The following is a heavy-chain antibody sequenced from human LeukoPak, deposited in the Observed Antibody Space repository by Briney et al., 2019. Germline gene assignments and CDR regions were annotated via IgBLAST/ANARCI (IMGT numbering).Heavy chain of an antibody. CDR2: ISGSGGTI. V-gene: IGHV3-48*03. CDR3: ARDGVVEVATVTFYYYALDV. CDR1: GFTFSNYE. J-gene: IGHJ6*02. Sequence: GGSLRLSCAASGFTFSNYEKNWVRQAPGKGLEWVSYISGSGGTIYYADSVKGRFTMSRDNAKNTLYLRMNSLRAEDTALYYCARDGVVEVATVTFYYYALDVWGQGTTVTVSS. D-gene: IGHD5-24*01.